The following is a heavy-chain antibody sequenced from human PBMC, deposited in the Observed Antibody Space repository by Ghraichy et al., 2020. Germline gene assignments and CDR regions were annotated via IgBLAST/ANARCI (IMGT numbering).Heavy chain of an antibody. Sequence: GGSLRLSCIGSGFTFTDHSMDWVRQAPGKGLEWVSRTKNKAKSYGTDYAASVKGRFIASRDDSKNSLSLQLNSLTIEDTAVYYCARDRAASLDIWGQGTLVTVS. J-gene: IGHJ3*02. CDR3: ARDRAASLDI. D-gene: IGHD6-25*01. CDR1: GFTFTDHS. CDR2: TKNKAKSYGT. V-gene: IGHV3-72*01.